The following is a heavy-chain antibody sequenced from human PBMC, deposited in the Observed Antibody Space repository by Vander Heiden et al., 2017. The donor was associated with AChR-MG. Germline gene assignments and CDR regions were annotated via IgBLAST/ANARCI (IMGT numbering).Heavy chain of an antibody. CDR3: AHRQSGCDFWSGYYGINWFDP. V-gene: IGHV2-5*01. J-gene: IGHJ5*02. D-gene: IGHD3-3*01. Sequence: HSTSYESGPTVSKLTHTLTLTGPFPGFSPSSIGVVLPWIRQPPGKALEWLALIYWNDDKRYSPSLKSRLTITKDTSKNQVVLTMPNMDPVDPATYCRAHRQSGCDFWSGYYGINWFDPWGEGTLVTVSS. CDR1: GFSPSSIGVV. CDR2: IYWNDDK.